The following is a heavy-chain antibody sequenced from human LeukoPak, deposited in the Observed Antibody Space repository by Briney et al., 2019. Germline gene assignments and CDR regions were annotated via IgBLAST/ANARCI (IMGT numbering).Heavy chain of an antibody. J-gene: IGHJ6*02. CDR2: ISGSGGST. CDR1: GFTFSSYA. CDR3: AKDLSLLGVPAANYYGMDV. Sequence: GGSLRLSCAASGFTFSSYAMSWVRQAPGKGLEWVSAISGSGGSTYYADSVKGRFTISRDNSKNTLYLQMNSLRAEDTAVYYCAKDLSLLGVPAANYYGMDVWGQGTTVTVSS. D-gene: IGHD2-2*01. V-gene: IGHV3-23*01.